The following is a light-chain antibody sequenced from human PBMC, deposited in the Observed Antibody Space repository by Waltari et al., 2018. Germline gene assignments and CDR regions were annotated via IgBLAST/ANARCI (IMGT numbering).Light chain of an antibody. J-gene: IGLJ3*02. CDR2: VNSEGSH. V-gene: IGLV4-69*01. CDR1: SGHSSNV. CDR3: QTGGHGTWV. Sequence: QLVLTQSPSASASLGASVKLTCTLSSGHSSNVIAWLQQQPEKGPRYLMKVNSEGSHSKGDGIPDRFSGSTSGAERYLTISSVQPGDEADYYCQTGGHGTWVFGGGTKLTVL.